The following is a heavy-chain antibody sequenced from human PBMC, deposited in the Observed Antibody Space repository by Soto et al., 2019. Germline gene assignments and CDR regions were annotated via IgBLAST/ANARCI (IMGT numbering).Heavy chain of an antibody. Sequence: QVQLQQWGAGLLKPSETVSLTCAVYGGSFIGYYGTWIRQPPGKGLEWIGEINHSGSTNYNPSLKSRVTISADTSKNQFSLRLSSVTAADTAVYYCATLGHYDFWSGFRKGNWFAPWGQGTLVTVSS. CDR1: GGSFIGYY. CDR2: INHSGST. D-gene: IGHD3-3*01. CDR3: ATLGHYDFWSGFRKGNWFAP. V-gene: IGHV4-34*01. J-gene: IGHJ5*02.